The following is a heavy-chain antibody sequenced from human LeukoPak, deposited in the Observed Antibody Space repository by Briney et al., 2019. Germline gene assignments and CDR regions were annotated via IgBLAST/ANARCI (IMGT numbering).Heavy chain of an antibody. CDR2: IIPIFGTA. CDR1: GGTFSSYA. J-gene: IGHJ3*02. D-gene: IGHD2-15*01. CDR3: ARGISTPDDAFDI. V-gene: IGHV1-69*13. Sequence: GASVKVSCKASGGTFSSYAISWVRQAPGQGLEWMGGIIPIFGTANYAQKFQGRVTITADESTSTAYMELSSLRSEDTAVYYCARGISTPDDAFDIWGQGTMVTVSS.